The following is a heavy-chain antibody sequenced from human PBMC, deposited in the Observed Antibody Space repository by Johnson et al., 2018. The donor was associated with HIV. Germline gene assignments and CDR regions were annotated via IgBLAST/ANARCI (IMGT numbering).Heavy chain of an antibody. J-gene: IGHJ3*02. Sequence: MLLVESGGGVVQPGRSLRLSCAASGFTFSSYDIHWVRQATGKGLEWVSAIGTAGSTYYADSVKGRFPISRDNSKNTLYLQMNSLRAEDTAVYYCARGLDSGSSWFGAFDIWGQGTMVTVSS. D-gene: IGHD6-13*01. CDR2: IGTAGST. CDR1: GFTFSSYD. V-gene: IGHV3-13*01. CDR3: ARGLDSGSSWFGAFDI.